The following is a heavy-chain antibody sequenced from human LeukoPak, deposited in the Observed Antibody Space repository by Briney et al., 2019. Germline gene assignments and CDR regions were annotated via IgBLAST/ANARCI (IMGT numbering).Heavy chain of an antibody. CDR3: TKLAVASADS. CDR2: ISPSGSTK. CDR1: GFSFGSYW. V-gene: IGHV3-48*04. Sequence: GGSLRLSCAASGFSFGSYWMVWVRQAPGKGLEWVSNISPSGSTKYYADSVKGRFTVSRDNAKNSLYLQMNSLRAGDTGVYYCTKLAVASADSWGQGTLVTVSS. D-gene: IGHD6-19*01. J-gene: IGHJ4*02.